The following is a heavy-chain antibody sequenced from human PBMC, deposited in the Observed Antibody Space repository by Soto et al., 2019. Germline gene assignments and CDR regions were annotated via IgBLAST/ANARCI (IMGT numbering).Heavy chain of an antibody. J-gene: IGHJ6*02. V-gene: IGHV1-24*01. CDR3: ATDPGQIAAAGPRGGYYSYGMDV. D-gene: IGHD6-13*01. CDR1: GYTLTELS. CDR2: FDPEDGET. Sequence: ASVKVSCKVSGYTLTELSMHWVRQAPGKGLEWMGGFDPEDGETIYAQKFQGRVTMTEDTSTDTAYMELSSLRSEDTAVYYCATDPGQIAAAGPRGGYYSYGMDVWGQGTTVTVSS.